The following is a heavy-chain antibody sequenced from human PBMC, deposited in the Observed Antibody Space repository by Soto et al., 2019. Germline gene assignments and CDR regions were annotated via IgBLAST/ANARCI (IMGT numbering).Heavy chain of an antibody. V-gene: IGHV3-33*01. J-gene: IGHJ6*02. CDR3: ARDQVDPGYDLYGMDV. CDR1: GFTFSSYG. D-gene: IGHD5-12*01. Sequence: PGGSLRLSCAASGFTFSSYGMHWVRQAPGKGLEWVAVIWYDGSNKYYADSVKGRFTISRDNSKNTLYLQMNSLRAEDTAVYYCARDQVDPGYDLYGMDVWGQGTTVTVSS. CDR2: IWYDGSNK.